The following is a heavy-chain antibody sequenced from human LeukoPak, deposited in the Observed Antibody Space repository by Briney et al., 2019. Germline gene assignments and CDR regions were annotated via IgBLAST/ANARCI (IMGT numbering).Heavy chain of an antibody. CDR3: ARLRVSGSYSIDY. CDR1: GFTFSSYW. CDR2: IKQDGSEK. D-gene: IGHD1-26*01. V-gene: IGHV3-7*01. J-gene: IGHJ4*02. Sequence: PGGSLRLSCAASGFTFSSYWMSWVRQAPGKGLEWVANIKQDGSEKYYVDSVKGRFTISRDSAKNSLYLQMNSLRAEDTAVYYCARLRVSGSYSIDYWGQGTLVTVSS.